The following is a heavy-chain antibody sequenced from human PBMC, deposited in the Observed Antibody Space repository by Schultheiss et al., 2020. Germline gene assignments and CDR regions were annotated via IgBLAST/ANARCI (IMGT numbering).Heavy chain of an antibody. CDR3: TTKDIVVVPAARFAFDI. D-gene: IGHD2-2*01. CDR1: GFTFSSYG. V-gene: IGHV3-15*07. J-gene: IGHJ3*02. CDR2: IKSKTDGGTT. Sequence: GGSLRLSCAASGFTFSSYGMHWVRQAPGKGLEWVGRIKSKTDGGTTDYAAPVKGRFTISRDDSKNTLYLQMNSLKTEDTAVYYCTTKDIVVVPAARFAFDIWGQGTMVTVSS.